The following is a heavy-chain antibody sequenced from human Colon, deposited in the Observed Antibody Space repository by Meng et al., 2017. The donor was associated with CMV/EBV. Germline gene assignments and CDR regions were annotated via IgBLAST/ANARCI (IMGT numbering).Heavy chain of an antibody. Sequence: GGSLRLSCAASGFSFNDYSMSWIRQAPGKGLEWISYISSSGRTIYYADSVRGRFTISRDNARNSLFLQMNTLRADDTAVYYCVRTTAAATGWFDPWGQGTLVTVSS. J-gene: IGHJ5*02. D-gene: IGHD6-13*01. CDR2: ISSSGRTI. CDR1: GFSFNDYS. V-gene: IGHV3-11*01. CDR3: VRTTAAATGWFDP.